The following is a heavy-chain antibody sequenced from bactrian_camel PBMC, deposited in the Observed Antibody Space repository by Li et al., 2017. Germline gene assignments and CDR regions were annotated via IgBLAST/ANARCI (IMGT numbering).Heavy chain of an antibody. D-gene: IGHD1*01. Sequence: DVQLVESGGGSVQAGGSLRLTCKASGYSTGGSYCMGWFRQAPGKEREQVARLNIRSGSAVYADSVKGRFTISRDSAKETLYLQMNSLKPEDTAMYCCTAERRTLAPCGDAREYNIRGQGTQVTVS. CDR1: GYSTGGSYC. CDR2: LNIRSGSA. CDR3: TAERRTLAPCGDAREYNI. J-gene: IGHJ4*01. V-gene: IGHV3S31*01.